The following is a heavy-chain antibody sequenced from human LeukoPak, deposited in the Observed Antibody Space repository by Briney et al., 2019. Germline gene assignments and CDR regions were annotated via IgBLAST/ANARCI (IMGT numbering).Heavy chain of an antibody. J-gene: IGHJ4*02. CDR1: GFTFSNYV. CDR2: ISYDGSNK. D-gene: IGHD5-18*01. Sequence: PGGSLRLSCAASGFTFSNYVMHWVRQAPGKGLEWVAVISYDGSNKYYADSVKGRFTISRDNSKNTLYPQMNSLRAEDTAVYYCARDRGIQLWLYYFDYWGQGTLVTVSS. CDR3: ARDRGIQLWLYYFDY. V-gene: IGHV3-30-3*01.